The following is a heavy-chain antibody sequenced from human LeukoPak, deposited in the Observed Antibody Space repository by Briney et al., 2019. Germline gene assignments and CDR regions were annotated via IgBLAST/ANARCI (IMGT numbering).Heavy chain of an antibody. V-gene: IGHV4-4*07. CDR2: IYSSGST. D-gene: IGHD6-19*01. CDR1: GGTLTNYY. CDR3: ARGNPLSAWYAHFDY. Sequence: SETLSLTCTVSGGTLTNYYWSWIRQPAGKELEWIGRIYSSGSTNYNPSLKSRVTMSVDTSKNQLSLNLTSVTVADMAVYFCARGNPLSAWYAHFDYWGQGTLVTVSS. J-gene: IGHJ4*02.